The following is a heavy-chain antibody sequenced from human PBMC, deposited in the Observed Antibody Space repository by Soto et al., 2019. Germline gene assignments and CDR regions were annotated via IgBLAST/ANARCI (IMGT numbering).Heavy chain of an antibody. D-gene: IGHD3-16*01. CDR3: AKEGGTSFDI. CDR1: GFTFGDYA. V-gene: IGHV3-23*01. Sequence: PGGSLRLSCTASGFTFGDYAMSWVRQAPGKGLEWVSRISVSGGSSYYADSVKDRFAISRDNSKNTLDLQMNSLRAEDTAVYYCAKEGGTSFDIWGQGTMVTVSS. J-gene: IGHJ3*02. CDR2: ISVSGGSS.